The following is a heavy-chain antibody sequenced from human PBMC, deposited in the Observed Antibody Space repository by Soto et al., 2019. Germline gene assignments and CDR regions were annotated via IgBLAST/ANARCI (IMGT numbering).Heavy chain of an antibody. J-gene: IGHJ4*02. CDR2: ISSGGDTI. Sequence: PGGSLILSCAASGFTFSHYAMNWVRQAPGKELEWISYISSGGDTIYYADSVRGRFTISRDNVKNSLYLQMHSLGAEETALYYCARGPISNDHYFDYWGQGALVTVSS. V-gene: IGHV3-48*01. D-gene: IGHD2-21*01. CDR3: ARGPISNDHYFDY. CDR1: GFTFSHYA.